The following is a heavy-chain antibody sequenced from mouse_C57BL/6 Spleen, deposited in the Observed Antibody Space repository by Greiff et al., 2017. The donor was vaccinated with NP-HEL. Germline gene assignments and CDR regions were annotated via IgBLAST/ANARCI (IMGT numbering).Heavy chain of an antibody. J-gene: IGHJ1*03. CDR1: GFTFSSYA. CDR3: ARETVWYFDV. V-gene: IGHV5-4*01. CDR2: ISDGGSYT. D-gene: IGHD4-1*01. Sequence: VQLKESGGGLVKPGGSLKLSCAASGFTFSSYAMSWVRQTPEKRLEWVATISDGGSYTYYPDNVKGRFTISRDNAKNNLYLQMSHLKSEDTAMYYCARETVWYFDVWGTGTTVTVSS.